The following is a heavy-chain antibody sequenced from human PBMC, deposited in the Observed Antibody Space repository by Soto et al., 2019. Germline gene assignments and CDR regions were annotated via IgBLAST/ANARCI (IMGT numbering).Heavy chain of an antibody. Sequence: QVQLVQSGAEVRKPGSSVKVSCKASGGTLSGYSINWVRQAPGQGLEWMGGTLPLFSTANYAQKFQGRVIIIADESTSTAYMELPSLRSEDAAVYYCGRELVPEYGASDVFDVWGKGTVVNVSS. V-gene: IGHV1-69*01. CDR3: GRELVPEYGASDVFDV. CDR1: GGTLSGYS. D-gene: IGHD2-8*01. CDR2: TLPLFSTA. J-gene: IGHJ3*01.